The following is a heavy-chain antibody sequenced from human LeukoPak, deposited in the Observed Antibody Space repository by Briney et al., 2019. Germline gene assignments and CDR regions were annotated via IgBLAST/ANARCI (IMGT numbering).Heavy chain of an antibody. J-gene: IGHJ5*02. CDR2: IAFEGTT. CDR1: GGSISSSSYY. V-gene: IGHV4-39*07. Sequence: SETLSLTCTVSGGSISSSSYYWGWIRQPPGKGLEWIGSIAFEGTTFHSPPLKSRVTVSVDTSKNQFSLRLTSVTAADTAVYYCARIQLAGIKLWFDPWGQGTLVTVSS. D-gene: IGHD2-2*01. CDR3: ARIQLAGIKLWFDP.